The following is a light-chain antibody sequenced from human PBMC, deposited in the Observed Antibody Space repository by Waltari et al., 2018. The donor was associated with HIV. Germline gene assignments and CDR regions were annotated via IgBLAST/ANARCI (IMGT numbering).Light chain of an antibody. CDR3: SSYADSDTPVV. CDR2: DVT. V-gene: IGLV2-8*01. J-gene: IGLJ2*01. Sequence: QSALAQPPSASGSAGQSVTLSCPATSSDVGAYNYVSWYQQHPGKSPKLIIYDVTKRPSGVPDRFAGSKSGNTASLTVSGLQGEDEADYYCSSYADSDTPVVFGGGTKLTVL. CDR1: SSDVGAYNY.